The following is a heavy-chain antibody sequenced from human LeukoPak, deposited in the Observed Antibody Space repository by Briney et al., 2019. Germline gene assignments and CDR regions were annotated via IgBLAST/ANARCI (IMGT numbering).Heavy chain of an antibody. CDR2: ISAYNGNT. CDR3: ARAQYYYDSSGLGDAFDI. D-gene: IGHD3-22*01. Sequence: GASVKVSCKASGYTFTSYGISWVRQAPGQGLEWMGWISAYNGNTNYAQKLQGRVTMTTDTSTSTAYMELRSLRSDDTAVYYCARAQYYYDSSGLGDAFDIWGQGTMVTVSS. CDR1: GYTFTSYG. V-gene: IGHV1-18*01. J-gene: IGHJ3*02.